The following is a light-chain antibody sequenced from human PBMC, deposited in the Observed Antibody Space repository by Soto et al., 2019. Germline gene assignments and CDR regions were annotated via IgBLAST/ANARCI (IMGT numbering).Light chain of an antibody. V-gene: IGKV3-20*01. Sequence: IVLTQSPGTLSLSPGERATVSCRASETIGRAYFAWYQHRPGRTPRLVLSATSNRAAGIPDRFGGSGSGADFTLTISGVEPDDFAVYYWNQYATSHFTFGQGTKLEI. CDR2: ATS. CDR3: NQYATSHFT. J-gene: IGKJ2*01. CDR1: ETIGRAY.